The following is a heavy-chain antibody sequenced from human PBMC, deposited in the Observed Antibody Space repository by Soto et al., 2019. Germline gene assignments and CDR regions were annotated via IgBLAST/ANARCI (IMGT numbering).Heavy chain of an antibody. CDR1: GYTFTSYY. CDR3: ARDQGYCGGDCYSLTGPYYYYYGMDV. V-gene: IGHV1-46*01. J-gene: IGHJ6*02. CDR2: INPSGGST. D-gene: IGHD2-21*02. Sequence: ASVKVSCKASGYTFTSYYMHWVRQAPGQGLEWMGIINPSGGSTSYAQKFQGRVTMTRDTSTSTVYMELSSLRSEDTAVYYCARDQGYCGGDCYSLTGPYYYYYGMDVWGQGTTVTVSS.